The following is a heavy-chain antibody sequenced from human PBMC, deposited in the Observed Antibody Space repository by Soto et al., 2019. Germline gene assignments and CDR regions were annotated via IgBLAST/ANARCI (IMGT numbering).Heavy chain of an antibody. CDR3: ARFRLRRITIFGVVPSYYYGMHV. V-gene: IGHV1-18*01. D-gene: IGHD3-3*01. J-gene: IGHJ6*02. Sequence: ASVKVSCKASGYTFTSYGISWVRQAPGQGLEWMGWISAYNGNTNYAQKLQGRVTMTTDTSTSTAYMELRSLRSDDTAVYYCARFRLRRITIFGVVPSYYYGMHVCGPGTTVTVSS. CDR1: GYTFTSYG. CDR2: ISAYNGNT.